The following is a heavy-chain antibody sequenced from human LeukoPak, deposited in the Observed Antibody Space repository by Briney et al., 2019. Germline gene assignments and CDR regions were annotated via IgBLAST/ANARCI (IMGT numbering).Heavy chain of an antibody. Sequence: SETLSLTCTVSGVSINGYYWSWIRQPPGKGLEWIGYIYYSGSTNYNPSLKSRVTISVDTSKNQFSLKLSSVTAADTAVYYCARSVHNWNDYFGYWGQGTLVTVSS. CDR2: IYYSGST. CDR3: ARSVHNWNDYFGY. CDR1: GVSINGYY. V-gene: IGHV4-59*01. J-gene: IGHJ4*01. D-gene: IGHD1-20*01.